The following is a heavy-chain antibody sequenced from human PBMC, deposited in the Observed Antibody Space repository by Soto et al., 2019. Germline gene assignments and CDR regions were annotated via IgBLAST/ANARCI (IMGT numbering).Heavy chain of an antibody. J-gene: IGHJ4*02. Sequence: GGSLRLSCAASGFTFSSYAMSWVRQAPGKGLEWVSAISGSGGSTYYADSVKGRFTISRDNSKNTLYLQMNSLRAEDTAVYYWAKVDTSAGLFDYWGGETLLTVPS. CDR2: ISGSGGST. CDR3: AKVDTSAGLFDY. V-gene: IGHV3-23*01. CDR1: GFTFSSYA. D-gene: IGHD5-18*01.